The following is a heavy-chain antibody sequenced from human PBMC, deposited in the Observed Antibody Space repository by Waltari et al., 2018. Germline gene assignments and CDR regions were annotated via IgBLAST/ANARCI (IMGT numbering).Heavy chain of an antibody. CDR3: AHKPKSDYVGSGNYRNWLDS. CDR1: GFSLSTSGVG. J-gene: IGHJ5*01. CDR2: FWWEDDK. Sequence: QIALKESAPTLVKTQETLTLTCTFSGFSLSTSGVGVVCIRQAPGKALGWLALFWWEDDKYYRPSLKKRHSVTKDTSKHLVVLTLANVEPAEAATYYCAHKPKSDYVGSGNYRNWLDSWGQGTTVTVSS. D-gene: IGHD3-10*01. V-gene: IGHV2-5*02.